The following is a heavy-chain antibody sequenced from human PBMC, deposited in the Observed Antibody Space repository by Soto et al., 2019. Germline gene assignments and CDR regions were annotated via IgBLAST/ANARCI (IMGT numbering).Heavy chain of an antibody. CDR3: ARGLLAMGRGGPGNYYYGMDV. CDR1: GGTFSSYA. CDR2: IIPIFGTA. V-gene: IGHV1-69*01. Sequence: QVPLVQSGAEVKKPGSSVKVSCKASGGTFSSYAISWVRQAPGQGLEWMGGIIPIFGTANYAQKFQGRVTITAGESTSTAYMELSSLRSEDTAMYYCARGLLAMGRGGPGNYYYGMDVWGLGTTVTVSS. J-gene: IGHJ6*02. D-gene: IGHD3-10*01.